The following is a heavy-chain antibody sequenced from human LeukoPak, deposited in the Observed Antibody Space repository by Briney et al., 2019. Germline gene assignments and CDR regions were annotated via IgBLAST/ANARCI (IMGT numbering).Heavy chain of an antibody. CDR3: ARIGYRSSSFDY. CDR2: ISGSGGST. CDR1: GFTFSSYA. J-gene: IGHJ4*02. D-gene: IGHD6-13*01. V-gene: IGHV3-23*01. Sequence: GGSLRLSCAASGFTFSSYAMSWVRQAPGKGLEWVSAISGSGGSTYYADSVKGRFTISRDNSKNTLYLQMNSLRAEDTAVYHCARIGYRSSSFDYWGQGTLVTVSS.